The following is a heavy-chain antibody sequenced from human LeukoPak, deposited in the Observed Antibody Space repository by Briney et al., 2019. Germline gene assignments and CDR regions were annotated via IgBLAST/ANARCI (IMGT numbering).Heavy chain of an antibody. V-gene: IGHV3-48*04. J-gene: IGHJ2*01. CDR1: GFTFSTYG. Sequence: GGSLRLSCAASGFTFSTYGMHWVRQAPGKGLEWVSYISSSGSTIYYADSVKGRFTISRDNAKNSLYLQMNSLRAEDTAVYYCARDSVDFDLWGRGTLVTVSS. CDR2: ISSSGSTI. CDR3: ARDSVDFDL.